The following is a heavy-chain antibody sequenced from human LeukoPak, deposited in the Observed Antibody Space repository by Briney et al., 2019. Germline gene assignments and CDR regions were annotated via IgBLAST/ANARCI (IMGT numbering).Heavy chain of an antibody. CDR2: IYYSGST. V-gene: IGHV4-39*01. Sequence: SETLSLTCAVYGGSFSSYYWGWIRQPPGKGLEWIGSIYYSGSTYYNPSLKSRVTISVDTSKNQFSLKLSSVTAADTAVYYCARTMTTVTTGEVIDYWGQGTLVTVSS. CDR3: ARTMTTVTTGEVIDY. D-gene: IGHD4-17*01. J-gene: IGHJ4*02. CDR1: GGSFSSYY.